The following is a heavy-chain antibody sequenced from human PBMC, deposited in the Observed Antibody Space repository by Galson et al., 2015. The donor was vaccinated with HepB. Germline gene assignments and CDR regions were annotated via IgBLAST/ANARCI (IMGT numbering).Heavy chain of an antibody. J-gene: IGHJ4*02. CDR2: ISWNSGSI. Sequence: SLRLSCAASGFTFDDYAMHWVRQPPGKGLEWVSGISWNSGSIGYADSVKGRFTISRDNAKNSLHLQMNSLRPEDTALYYCAKASVVVPAAETHFDYWGQGTLVTVSS. V-gene: IGHV3-9*01. CDR1: GFTFDDYA. D-gene: IGHD2-2*01. CDR3: AKASVVVPAAETHFDY.